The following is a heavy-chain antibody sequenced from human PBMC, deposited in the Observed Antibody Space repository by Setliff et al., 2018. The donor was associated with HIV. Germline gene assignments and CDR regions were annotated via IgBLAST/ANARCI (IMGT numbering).Heavy chain of an antibody. CDR1: GYTFTAHH. CDR2: IIPKSGET. Sequence: ASVKVSCKTSGYTFTAHHIHWVRQAPGQGPEWMGWIIPKSGETSYAEKFRGRVTMTRDTSLSTAYMELSWLTSDHTAVYYCARVVDRDYDFWSAYEYWGQGTMVTVSS. CDR3: ARVVDRDYDFWSAYEY. D-gene: IGHD3-3*01. J-gene: IGHJ4*02. V-gene: IGHV1-2*02.